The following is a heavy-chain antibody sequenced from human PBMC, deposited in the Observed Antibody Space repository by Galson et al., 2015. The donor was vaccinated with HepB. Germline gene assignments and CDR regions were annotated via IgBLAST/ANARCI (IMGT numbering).Heavy chain of an antibody. Sequence: SVKVSCKVSGYTLTELSMHWVRQAPGKGLEWMGGFDPEDGETIYAQKFQGRVTMTEDTSTDTAYMELSSLRSEDTAVYYCATRLRYYYDSSPFDYWGQGTLVTVSS. D-gene: IGHD3-22*01. CDR3: ATRLRYYYDSSPFDY. V-gene: IGHV1-24*01. CDR2: FDPEDGET. J-gene: IGHJ4*02. CDR1: GYTLTELS.